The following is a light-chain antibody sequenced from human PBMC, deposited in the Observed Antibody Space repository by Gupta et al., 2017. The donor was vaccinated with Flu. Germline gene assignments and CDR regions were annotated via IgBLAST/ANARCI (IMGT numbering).Light chain of an antibody. CDR1: HSRRHIKVHNE. Sequence: VTVGEPDSICCRASHSRRHIKVHNEWDWDVHKPGQPPQLLIYLDSKRASGVPDRVSGSGSGTSCTLTISRGEAEDVGVYYCKQELETTITFGQGTKVEIK. J-gene: IGKJ1*01. V-gene: IGKV2-28*01. CDR2: LDS. CDR3: KQELETTIT.